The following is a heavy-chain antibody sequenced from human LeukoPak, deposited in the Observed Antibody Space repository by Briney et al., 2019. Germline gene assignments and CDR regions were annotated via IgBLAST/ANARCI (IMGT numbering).Heavy chain of an antibody. Sequence: GRSLRLSCATSGFTFNRFGMHWVRQAPGKGLEWVAVIWYDGSNKDYADSVKGRFTISRDNSKNTLYLQMNSLRAEDTAVYYCANSPNYYGSGSYLFYWGQGTLVTVSS. CDR1: GFTFNRFG. CDR2: IWYDGSNK. D-gene: IGHD3-10*01. V-gene: IGHV3-33*06. CDR3: ANSPNYYGSGSYLFY. J-gene: IGHJ4*02.